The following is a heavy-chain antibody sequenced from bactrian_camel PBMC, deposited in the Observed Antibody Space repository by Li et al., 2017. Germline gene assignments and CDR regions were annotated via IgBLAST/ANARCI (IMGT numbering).Heavy chain of an antibody. V-gene: IGHV3S6*01. CDR1: GFTFYSLF. CDR2: FYSDGVQI. J-gene: IGHJ4*01. D-gene: IGHD3*01. Sequence: VQLVESGGGSVQAGGSLRLSCAASGFTFYSLFMNWVRQAPGKGLKWVASFYSDGVQIYYADSVKGRFAISRDNTKNTLHLQLNDLKPEDTGIYFCAKDQRVRGWMVSSGVEYDFWGQGTQVTGS. CDR3: AKDQRVRGWMVSSGVEYDF.